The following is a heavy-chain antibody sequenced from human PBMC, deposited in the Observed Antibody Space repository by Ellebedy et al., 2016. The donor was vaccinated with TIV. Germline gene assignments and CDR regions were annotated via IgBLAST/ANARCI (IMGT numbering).Heavy chain of an antibody. V-gene: IGHV3-48*02. CDR3: ARDLGVPFSPSFDY. CDR1: GFTFSSYS. CDR2: ISSSSSPI. J-gene: IGHJ4*02. D-gene: IGHD2/OR15-2a*01. Sequence: GGSLRLSXAASGFTFSSYSMNWVRQAPGKGLEWVSYISSSSSPILYADSVKGRFTISRDNAKNSLYLQMNSLRDEDTAVYYCARDLGVPFSPSFDYWGQGSLITVSS.